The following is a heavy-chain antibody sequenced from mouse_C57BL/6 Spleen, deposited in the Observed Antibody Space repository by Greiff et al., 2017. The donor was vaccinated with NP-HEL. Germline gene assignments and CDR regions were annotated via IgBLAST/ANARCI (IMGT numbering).Heavy chain of an antibody. V-gene: IGHV1-64*01. CDR3: ARRDYYGSSYIDY. CDR1: GYTFTSYW. D-gene: IGHD1-1*01. Sequence: QVQLQQPGAELVKPGASVKLSCKASGYTFTSYWMHWVKQRPGQGLEWIGMIHPNSGSTNYNEKLKSKATLTVDKSSSTAYMQLRSLTSEDSAVYYCARRDYYGSSYIDYWGQGTTLTVSS. J-gene: IGHJ2*01. CDR2: IHPNSGST.